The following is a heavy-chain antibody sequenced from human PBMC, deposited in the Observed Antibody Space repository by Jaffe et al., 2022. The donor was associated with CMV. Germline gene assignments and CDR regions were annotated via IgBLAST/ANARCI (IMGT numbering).Heavy chain of an antibody. CDR1: GGSFSGYY. J-gene: IGHJ6*02. V-gene: IGHV4-34*01. Sequence: QVQLQQWGAGLLKPSETLSLTCAVYGGSFSGYYWSWIRQPPGKGLEWIGEINHSGSTNYNPSLKSRVTISVDTSKNQFSLKLSSVTAADTAVYYCARGDGVTYYDFWSGPQPYYYYGMDVWGQGTTVTVSS. CDR3: ARGDGVTYYDFWSGPQPYYYYGMDV. CDR2: INHSGST. D-gene: IGHD3-3*01.